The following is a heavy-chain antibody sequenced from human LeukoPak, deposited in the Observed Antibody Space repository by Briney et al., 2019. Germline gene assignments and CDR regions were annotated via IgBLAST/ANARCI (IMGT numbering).Heavy chain of an antibody. Sequence: MPSETLSLTCTVSGGSIRSYYWSWIRQPPGKGLEWIGYIYYSGSTNYNPSLKSRVTISVDTSKNQFSLKLSSVTAADTAVYYCARTESSGWYMDWFDPWGQGTLVTVSS. D-gene: IGHD6-19*01. CDR1: GGSIRSYY. CDR2: IYYSGST. CDR3: ARTESSGWYMDWFDP. V-gene: IGHV4-59*01. J-gene: IGHJ5*02.